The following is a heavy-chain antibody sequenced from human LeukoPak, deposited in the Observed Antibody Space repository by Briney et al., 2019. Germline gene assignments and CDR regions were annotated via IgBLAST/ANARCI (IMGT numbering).Heavy chain of an antibody. CDR1: GFTFSSYA. CDR3: AKPLGGSSPIRSYGMDV. CDR2: ISGSGGST. Sequence: GGSLRLSCAASGFTFSSYAMIWVRQAPGKGLEWVSAISGSGGSTYYADSVKGRFTISRDKSKNTLYLQMNSLRAEDTAVYYCAKPLGGSSPIRSYGMDVWGQGTTVTVSS. V-gene: IGHV3-23*01. D-gene: IGHD6-6*01. J-gene: IGHJ6*02.